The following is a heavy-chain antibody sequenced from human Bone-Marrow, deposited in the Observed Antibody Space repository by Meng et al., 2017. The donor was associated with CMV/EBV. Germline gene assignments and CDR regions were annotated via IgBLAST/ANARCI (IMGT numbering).Heavy chain of an antibody. CDR3: ARDHDQYCSSTSCYLGANWFAS. CDR1: GYTFTGYY. Sequence: ASVKVSCKASGYTFTGYYMHWVRQAPGQGLEWMGWINPNSGGTNYAQKFQGRVTMNRDTSISTAYMELSRLRSDDTAVYYCARDHDQYCSSTSCYLGANWFASWGQGTLVTVSS. CDR2: INPNSGGT. D-gene: IGHD2-2*01. V-gene: IGHV1-2*02. J-gene: IGHJ5*01.